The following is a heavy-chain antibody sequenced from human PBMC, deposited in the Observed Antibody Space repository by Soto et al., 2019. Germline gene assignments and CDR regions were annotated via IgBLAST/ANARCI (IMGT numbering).Heavy chain of an antibody. Sequence: ESGGGVVQPGRSLRLSCAASGFTFSSSAMHWVRQAPGKGLEWVAVISYDGSNKYYADSVKGRFTISRDNSKNTLYLQMNSLRAEDTAVYYCARGYGGNSAFDYWGQGTLVTVSS. CDR2: ISYDGSNK. CDR3: ARGYGGNSAFDY. CDR1: GFTFSSSA. D-gene: IGHD2-21*02. V-gene: IGHV3-30-3*01. J-gene: IGHJ4*02.